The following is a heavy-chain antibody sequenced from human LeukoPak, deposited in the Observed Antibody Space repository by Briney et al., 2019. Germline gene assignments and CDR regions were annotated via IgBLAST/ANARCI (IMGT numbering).Heavy chain of an antibody. CDR3: ARVNMVGPILEDYYFYMDV. D-gene: IGHD1-26*01. V-gene: IGHV1-18*01. Sequence: ASVKVSCKASGYTFTSYGFSWVRQAPGQGLEWMGWISAYNGYTYNSQKFQGRVTMTTDTSTTTAYMELRSLKSDDTAVYYCARVNMVGPILEDYYFYMDVWGKGTAVTVFS. CDR2: ISAYNGYT. CDR1: GYTFTSYG. J-gene: IGHJ6*03.